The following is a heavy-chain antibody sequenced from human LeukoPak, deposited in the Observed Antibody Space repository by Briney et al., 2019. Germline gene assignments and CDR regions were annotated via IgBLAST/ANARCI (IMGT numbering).Heavy chain of an antibody. J-gene: IGHJ1*01. V-gene: IGHV3-21*01. D-gene: IGHD1-1*01. CDR2: ISRRSRHV. CDR3: VRDLLGSGSTTAYLHH. CDR1: GFTFGDYS. Sequence: GGSLRLSCRASGFTFGDYSMNWVRQAPGKGLEWVSSISRRSRHVYYAGSVKGRFTISRDNAWNSLYLQMNSLRAEDMAVYFCVRDLLGSGSTTAYLHHWGQGTLVTVSS.